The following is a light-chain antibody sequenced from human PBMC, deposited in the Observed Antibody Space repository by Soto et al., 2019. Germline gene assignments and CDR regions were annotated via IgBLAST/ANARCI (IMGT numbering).Light chain of an antibody. CDR3: QAYDNSLGVSVL. CDR2: DSF. Sequence: QAVVTQPPSVFGAPGQTVTISCSGSSSNIGAGYDVHWYQQLPGTVPKLVIYDSFNRPSGVPDRFSGSKSGTSASLAITGLQAEDEAYYYCQAYDNSLGVSVLFGGGTKLTVL. V-gene: IGLV1-40*01. J-gene: IGLJ3*02. CDR1: SSNIGAGYD.